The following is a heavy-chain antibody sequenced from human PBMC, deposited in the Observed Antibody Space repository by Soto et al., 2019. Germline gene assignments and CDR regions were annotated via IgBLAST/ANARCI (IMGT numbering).Heavy chain of an antibody. V-gene: IGHV3-7*01. CDR2: IKEDGGEK. D-gene: IGHD2-2*01. Sequence: EVQLVEAGGGLVHPGGSRSLSWAASEFPFRGYGMTWVRQAPGKGLKWVAKIKEDGGEKYYLDSVKGRFTVSSDNAKNSLYLQMNSLRVEDTAVYYCACWRVPAAIGGHGPLVTVSS. J-gene: IGHJ4*01. CDR3: ACWRVPAAI. CDR1: EFPFRGYG.